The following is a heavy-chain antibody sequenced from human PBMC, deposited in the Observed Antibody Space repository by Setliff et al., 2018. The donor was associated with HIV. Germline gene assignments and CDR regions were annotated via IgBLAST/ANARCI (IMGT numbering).Heavy chain of an antibody. D-gene: IGHD3-3*01. J-gene: IGHJ6*03. CDR2: IIPILGVA. CDR3: VRGVHSPPHYSYYYMDV. CDR1: RSTFNSHT. Sequence: SVKVSCKASRSTFNSHTINWVRQAPGQGLDWMGRIIPILGVANYAQRFQGKVTITADKSTSTAYMELTSMRFDDTAMYYCVRGVHSPPHYSYYYMDVWGEGTMVTVSS. V-gene: IGHV1-69*02.